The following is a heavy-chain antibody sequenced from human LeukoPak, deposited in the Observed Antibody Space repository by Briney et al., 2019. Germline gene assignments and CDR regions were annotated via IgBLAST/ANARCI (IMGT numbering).Heavy chain of an antibody. V-gene: IGHV3-21*05. D-gene: IGHD5-12*01. J-gene: IGHJ4*02. CDR3: ARDLGSGYDYFFDY. Sequence: GGSLRLSCEASGFSLSISGMNWVRQAPGKGLEWISYISSSSDLMSYVDSVKGRFTISRDNAKNSLYLQMSSLRAEDTAVYYCARDLGSGYDYFFDYWGQGTLVTVSS. CDR1: GFSLSISG. CDR2: ISSSSDLM.